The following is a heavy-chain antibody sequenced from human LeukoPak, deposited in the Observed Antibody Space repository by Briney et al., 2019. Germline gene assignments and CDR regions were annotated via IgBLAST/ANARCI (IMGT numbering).Heavy chain of an antibody. V-gene: IGHV3-30*02. CDR3: AKDYSGYDFRSYFDY. J-gene: IGHJ4*02. CDR1: GFTLSTYG. CDR2: IRYDGSNK. Sequence: PGGSLRLSCAASGFTLSTYGMHWVRQAPGKGLEWVAFIRYDGSNKYYADSVKGRFTISRDNSKNTLYLQMNSLRAEDTAVYYCAKDYSGYDFRSYFDYWGQGTLVTVSS. D-gene: IGHD5-12*01.